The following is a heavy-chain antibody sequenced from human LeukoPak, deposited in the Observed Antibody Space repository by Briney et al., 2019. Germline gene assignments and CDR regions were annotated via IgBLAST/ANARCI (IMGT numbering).Heavy chain of an antibody. CDR3: ARAKIKNDGYCSGGSCYYFDY. V-gene: IGHV4-59*01. CDR2: IYYSMST. J-gene: IGHJ4*02. Sequence: SETLSLTCTVSGGSISSYYWSSIRQPPGKGLEWIGYIYYSMSTNYNPSLKSRVTISVDTSKNQFSLKLSSVTAADTAVYYCARAKIKNDGYCSGGSCYYFDYWGQGTLVTVSS. CDR1: GGSISSYY. D-gene: IGHD2-15*01.